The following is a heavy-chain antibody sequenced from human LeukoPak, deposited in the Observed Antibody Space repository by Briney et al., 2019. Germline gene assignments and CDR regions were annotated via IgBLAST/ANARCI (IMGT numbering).Heavy chain of an antibody. J-gene: IGHJ6*03. CDR2: ISAYNGNT. CDR1: GYTFTSYG. D-gene: IGHD2-15*01. Sequence: ASVKVSCKASGYTFTSYGIGWVRQAPGQGLEWMGWISAYNGNTNYARKLQGRVTMTTDTSTSTAYMGLRSLRSGDTAVYYCARDRDIYCSGGSCYIGYYYMDVWGKGTTVTVSS. CDR3: ARDRDIYCSGGSCYIGYYYMDV. V-gene: IGHV1-18*01.